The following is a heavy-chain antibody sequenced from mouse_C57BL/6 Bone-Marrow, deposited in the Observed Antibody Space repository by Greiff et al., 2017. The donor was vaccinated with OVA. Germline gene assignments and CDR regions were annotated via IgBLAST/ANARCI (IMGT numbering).Heavy chain of an antibody. CDR2: ISDGGSYT. V-gene: IGHV5-4*01. CDR3: ARDRGPGFAY. J-gene: IGHJ3*01. Sequence: EVKLVESGGGLVKPGGSLKLSCAASGFTFSSYAMSWVRQTPEKRLEWVATISDGGSYTYYPDNVKGRFTISRDNAKNNLYLQMSHLKSEDTAMYYCARDRGPGFAYWGQGTLVTVSA. CDR1: GFTFSSYA. D-gene: IGHD3-1*01.